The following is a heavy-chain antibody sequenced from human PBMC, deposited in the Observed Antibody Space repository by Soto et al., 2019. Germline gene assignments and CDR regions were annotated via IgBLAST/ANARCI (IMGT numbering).Heavy chain of an antibody. CDR3: ARQGGEYDILTGYYNPGVAFDI. Sequence: PETPSLTFTVSGTSISSSSYYWGWFRQPPGKGLEWIGSIYYSESTYYDPSLNSRVTISVDTSKNQFSLKLSSVTAADTAVYYCARQGGEYDILTGYYNPGVAFDIWGQGTMVTVSS. J-gene: IGHJ3*02. CDR1: GTSISSSSYY. D-gene: IGHD3-9*01. V-gene: IGHV4-39*01. CDR2: IYYSEST.